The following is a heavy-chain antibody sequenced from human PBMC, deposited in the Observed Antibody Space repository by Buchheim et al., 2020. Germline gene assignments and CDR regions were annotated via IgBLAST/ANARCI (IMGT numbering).Heavy chain of an antibody. CDR1: GFTFSSYP. CDR2: ISGSGAGT. CDR3: AKGDASGTFSLYFDY. Sequence: EVQLLESGGGLVQPGGSPRLSCAASGFTFSSYPMSWVRQAPGKGLEWVSAISGSGAGTSYADSVKGRFTMSRDNSKNTLYLQMNSLRAEDTAVYYCAKGDASGTFSLYFDYWGQGTL. D-gene: IGHD3-10*01. V-gene: IGHV3-23*01. J-gene: IGHJ4*02.